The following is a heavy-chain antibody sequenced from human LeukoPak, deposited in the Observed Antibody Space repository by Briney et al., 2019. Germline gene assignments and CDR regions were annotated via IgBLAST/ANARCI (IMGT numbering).Heavy chain of an antibody. V-gene: IGHV3-30*18. CDR2: ISYDGSNK. CDR1: GFTFSSYG. J-gene: IGHJ6*02. Sequence: GGSLRLSCAASGFTFSSYGMHWVRQAPGKGLEWVAVISYDGSNKYYADSVKGRFTISRDNSKNTLYLQMNSLRAEDTAVYYCAKDPYSSGWYSGIGYYYYYGMDVWGQGTTVTVSS. CDR3: AKDPYSSGWYSGIGYYYYYGMDV. D-gene: IGHD6-19*01.